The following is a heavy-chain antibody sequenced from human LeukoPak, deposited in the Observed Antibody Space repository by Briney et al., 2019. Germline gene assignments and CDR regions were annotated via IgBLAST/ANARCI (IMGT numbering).Heavy chain of an antibody. CDR1: GGSISSSSYY. CDR2: IYYSGST. J-gene: IGHJ4*02. Sequence: SETLSLTCTVSGGSISSSSYYWGWIRQPPGKGLEWIGSIYYSGSTNYNPSLKSRVTISVDKSKNQFSLKLSSVTAADTAVYYCARSLAAAGRDYGGNSAVYWGQGTLVTVSS. CDR3: ARSLAAAGRDYGGNSAVY. V-gene: IGHV4-39*07. D-gene: IGHD4-23*01.